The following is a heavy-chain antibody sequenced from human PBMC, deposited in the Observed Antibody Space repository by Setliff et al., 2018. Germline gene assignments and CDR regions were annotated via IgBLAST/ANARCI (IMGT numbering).Heavy chain of an antibody. CDR3: AKDIGSYYY. J-gene: IGHJ4*02. CDR2: IKQDGSEK. D-gene: IGHD1-26*01. Sequence: GGSLRLSCAASGFTFSSYWMSWVRQAPGKGLEWVANIKQDGSEKYYVNSVKGRFTISRDNAKNSLYLQMNSLRPDDTAFYYCAKDIGSYYYWGQGTLVTVSS. V-gene: IGHV3-7*03. CDR1: GFTFSSYW.